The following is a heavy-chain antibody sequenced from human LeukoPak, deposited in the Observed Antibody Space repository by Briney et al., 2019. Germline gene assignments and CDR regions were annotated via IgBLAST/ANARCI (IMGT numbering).Heavy chain of an antibody. Sequence: ASVKVSCKASGYTVTSYGISWVRQAPGHGLEWMGWMSASNGDTNSAQKLQDRVTMTTDTSTSTAYIALRSLRSDDTTVYFCARSRSQPAASSARWFDPWGQGTLVTVSS. D-gene: IGHD2-2*01. CDR2: MSASNGDT. J-gene: IGHJ5*02. V-gene: IGHV1-18*01. CDR3: ARSRSQPAASSARWFDP. CDR1: GYTVTSYG.